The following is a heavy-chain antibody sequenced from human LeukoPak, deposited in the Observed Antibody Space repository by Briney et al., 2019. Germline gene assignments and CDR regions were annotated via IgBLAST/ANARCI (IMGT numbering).Heavy chain of an antibody. CDR3: ARRGGGYDYGDLGWFDP. CDR1: GYTFTSYG. D-gene: IGHD4-17*01. V-gene: IGHV1-18*01. Sequence: ASVKVSCKASGYTFTSYGISWVRQAPGQGLEWMGWISAYNGNTNYAQKLQGRVTMTTDTSTSTAYLELRSLRSADTAVYYGARRGGGYDYGDLGWFDPWGQGTLVTVSS. CDR2: ISAYNGNT. J-gene: IGHJ5*02.